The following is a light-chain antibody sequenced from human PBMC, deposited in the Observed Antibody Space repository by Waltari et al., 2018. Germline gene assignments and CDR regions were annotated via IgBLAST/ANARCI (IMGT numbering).Light chain of an antibody. CDR2: TGS. CDR3: QQTTSFPLT. CDR1: QDIATW. Sequence: DIQMTQSPSSVSASVVARVTITGRASQDIATWLGWYQQKIGKAPKLLIYTGSSLQSGVPPRFSGSGSETDFTLTISRLQPEDSATYYCQQTTSFPLTFGGGTKVEIK. J-gene: IGKJ4*02. V-gene: IGKV1-12*01.